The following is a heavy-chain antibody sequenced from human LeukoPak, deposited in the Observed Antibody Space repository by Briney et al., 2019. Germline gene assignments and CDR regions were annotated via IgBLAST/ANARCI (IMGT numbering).Heavy chain of an antibody. CDR3: ASSLGPDSIVGDASFYY. J-gene: IGHJ4*02. CDR2: ISAYNGNT. Sequence: ASVKVSCKASGYTFTSYGISWVRQAPGQGLEWMGWISAYNGNTNYAQKLQGRVTMTTDTSTSTAYMELRSLRSDDTAVYYCASSLGPDSIVGDASFYYWGQGTLVTVSS. V-gene: IGHV1-18*01. CDR1: GYTFTSYG. D-gene: IGHD1-26*01.